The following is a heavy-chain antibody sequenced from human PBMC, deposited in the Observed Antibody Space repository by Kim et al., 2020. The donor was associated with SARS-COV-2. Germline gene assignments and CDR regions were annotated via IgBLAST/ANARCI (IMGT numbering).Heavy chain of an antibody. J-gene: IGHJ6*02. V-gene: IGHV4-59*01. Sequence: SETLSLPCTVSGGPISSYYWRWIRPPPGKGLEWIGYIYYSGSTNYNPSLKSRVTISVDTSKNQFSLKLSSVTAADTAVYYCARDTGVAIAVAGTYYYYGMDVGGQGATVTVSS. CDR2: IYYSGST. D-gene: IGHD6-19*01. CDR1: GGPISSYY. CDR3: ARDTGVAIAVAGTYYYYGMDV.